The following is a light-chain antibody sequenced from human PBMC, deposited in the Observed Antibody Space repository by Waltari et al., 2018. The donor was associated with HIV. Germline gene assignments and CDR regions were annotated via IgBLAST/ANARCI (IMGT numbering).Light chain of an antibody. Sequence: SSVLTQPPSVSVAPGQTARIPCGGPNIGSKSVHWYQQRPGQAPVLVVYDDRVRPSGIPERFAGSNSGNTAILTISRVEAGDEADYYCHVWNSTSDLGVFGGGTQLTVL. CDR3: HVWNSTSDLGV. V-gene: IGLV3-21*02. CDR2: DDR. CDR1: NIGSKS. J-gene: IGLJ7*01.